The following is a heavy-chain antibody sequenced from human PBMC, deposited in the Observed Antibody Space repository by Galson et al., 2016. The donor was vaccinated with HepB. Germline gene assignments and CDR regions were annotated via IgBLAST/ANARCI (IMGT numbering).Heavy chain of an antibody. Sequence: QSGAEVKKPGKSLRISCKGSGYTFTSYWIGWVRQMPGKGLEWMGIINAGDSDTRYSPSFQGQVTMSADKSISTAYLQWSNLKASDTATDYCARSRLGGWYPYHFHYWGQGTLVTVSS. D-gene: IGHD6-19*01. V-gene: IGHV5-51*01. CDR3: ARSRLGGWYPYHFHY. CDR2: INAGDSDT. CDR1: GYTFTSYW. J-gene: IGHJ4*02.